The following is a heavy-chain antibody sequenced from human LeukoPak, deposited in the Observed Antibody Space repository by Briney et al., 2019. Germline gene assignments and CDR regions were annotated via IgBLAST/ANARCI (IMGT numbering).Heavy chain of an antibody. CDR2: IYYSGST. CDR3: ASLALGYGY. J-gene: IGHJ4*02. CDR1: GGSISSYY. D-gene: IGHD1-1*01. V-gene: IGHV4-59*07. Sequence: SDTLTLTCTVSGGSISSYYWSWIRQPPGKGLEWIGYIYYSGSTNYNPSLKSRVTISVDTSKNQFSLKLSSVTAADTAVYYCASLALGYGYWGQGTLVTVSS.